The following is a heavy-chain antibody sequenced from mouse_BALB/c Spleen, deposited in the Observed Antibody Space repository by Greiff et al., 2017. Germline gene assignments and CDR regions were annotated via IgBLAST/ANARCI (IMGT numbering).Heavy chain of an antibody. CDR1: GFTFSSYG. CDR3: ASEGGKGYFDY. V-gene: IGHV5-6*01. CDR2: ISSGGSYT. J-gene: IGHJ2*01. Sequence: EVQLQQSGGDLVKPGGSLKLSCAASGFTFSSYGMSWVRQTPDKRLEWVATISSGGSYTYYPDSVKGRFTISRDNAKNTLYLQMSSLKSEDTAMYYCASEGGKGYFDYWGQGTTLTVSS.